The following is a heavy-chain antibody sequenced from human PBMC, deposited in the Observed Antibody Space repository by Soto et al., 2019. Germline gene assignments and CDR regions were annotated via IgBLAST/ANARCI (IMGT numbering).Heavy chain of an antibody. V-gene: IGHV1-69*06. Sequence: QVQLVQSGAEVKKPGSSVKVSCKVSGGTFSSYGFSWVRQAPGQGLEWMGEIIPIFSTSNYAQKFEGTITVAADKSTNTVYMELNSLTSEDTAVYYCARGEPAATQGDYYYGMDVWGQGTTVTVSS. J-gene: IGHJ6*02. CDR1: GGTFSSYG. CDR3: ARGEPAATQGDYYYGMDV. CDR2: IIPIFSTS. D-gene: IGHD2-2*01.